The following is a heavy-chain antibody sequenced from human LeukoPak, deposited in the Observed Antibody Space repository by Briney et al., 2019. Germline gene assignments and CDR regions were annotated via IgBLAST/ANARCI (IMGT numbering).Heavy chain of an antibody. J-gene: IGHJ4*02. Sequence: PGGSLRLSCAASEFTFSSYAMTWVRQAPGKGLEWVSAISGSGASTYYPDSVKGRFTISRDNSKNTLYLQMNSLRAEDTAVYYCAKTSPNYGQLFYYFDYRGQGTLVTVSS. CDR3: AKTSPNYGQLFYYFDY. V-gene: IGHV3-23*01. CDR1: EFTFSSYA. D-gene: IGHD3-10*01. CDR2: ISGSGAST.